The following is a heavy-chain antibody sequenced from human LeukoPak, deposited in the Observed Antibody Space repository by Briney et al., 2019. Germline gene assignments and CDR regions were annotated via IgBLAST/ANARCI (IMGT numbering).Heavy chain of an antibody. V-gene: IGHV3-7*04. J-gene: IGHJ4*02. Sequence: PGGSLRLSCAAAGFSFNNCWMNWVRQAPGKGLEWVGNVKQDGSEKYYGDSVKGRFTISRDNAKNSLFLQMNSLRVEDTAVYYCARVYSASGSLDYWGQGTLVTVSS. CDR3: ARVYSASGSLDY. D-gene: IGHD3-10*01. CDR1: GFSFNNCW. CDR2: VKQDGSEK.